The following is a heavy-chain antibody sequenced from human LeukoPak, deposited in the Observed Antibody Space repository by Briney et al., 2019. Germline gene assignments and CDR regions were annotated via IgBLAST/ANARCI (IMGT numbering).Heavy chain of an antibody. CDR1: GGSISSSSYY. Sequence: NASETLSLTCTVSGGSISSSSYYWGWIRQPPGKGLEWIGSIYYSGSTYYNPSLKSRVTISVDRSKNQFSLKLSSVTAADTAVYYCARCMTTAGWFDPWGQGTLVTVSS. CDR2: IYYSGST. CDR3: ARCMTTAGWFDP. D-gene: IGHD4-17*01. V-gene: IGHV4-39*07. J-gene: IGHJ5*02.